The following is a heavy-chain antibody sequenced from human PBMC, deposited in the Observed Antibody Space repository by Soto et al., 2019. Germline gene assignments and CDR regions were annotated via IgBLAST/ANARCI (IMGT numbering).Heavy chain of an antibody. CDR2: INHSGST. CDR1: GGSFSGYY. J-gene: IGHJ5*02. V-gene: IGHV4-34*01. CDR3: ASGGILTGYKNWFDR. Sequence: LSLTCAVYGGSFSGYYWSWIRQPPGKGLEWIGEINHSGSTNYNPSLKSRVTISVDTSKNQFSLKLSSVTAADTAVYYCASGGILTGYKNWFDRWGQGTLVTVYS. D-gene: IGHD3-9*01.